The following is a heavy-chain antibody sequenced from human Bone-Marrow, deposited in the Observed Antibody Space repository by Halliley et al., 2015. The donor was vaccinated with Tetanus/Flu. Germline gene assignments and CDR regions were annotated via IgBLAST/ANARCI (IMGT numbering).Heavy chain of an antibody. D-gene: IGHD2-2*01. CDR1: GFTFSNYA. CDR3: AKDNRCPPNSFLCYHHY. V-gene: IGHV3-23*01. Sequence: SLRLSCAASGFTFSNYAMSWVRQAPGKGLEWVSGIRESSGITYYADSAKGRFTISRDNSKNTLYLQMNSLRVDDTAVYYCAKDNRCPPNSFLCYHHYWGQGSLVTVSS. J-gene: IGHJ4*02. CDR2: IRESSGIT.